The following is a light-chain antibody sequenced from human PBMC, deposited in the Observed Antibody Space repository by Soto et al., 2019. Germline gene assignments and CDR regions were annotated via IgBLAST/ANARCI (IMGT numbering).Light chain of an antibody. CDR2: DVS. Sequence: QSVLTQPASVSGSPGQSITISCSGTSSDVGAYNYVSWYQQHPGKAPKVMIYDVSNRPSGISNRFSGSKSGNTASLTISGLQPEEEPDYYCSSYTGSGACFFGTGPKLTVL. J-gene: IGLJ1*01. CDR1: SSDVGAYNY. CDR3: SSYTGSGACF. V-gene: IGLV2-14*01.